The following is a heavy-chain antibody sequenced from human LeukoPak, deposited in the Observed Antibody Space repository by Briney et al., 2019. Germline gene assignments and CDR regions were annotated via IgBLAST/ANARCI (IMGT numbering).Heavy chain of an antibody. CDR1: GFTFSSYA. CDR3: ARDRRGSGLDY. Sequence: GGSLRLSCAASGFTFSSYAMSWVRQAPGKGLEWVSAISGSGGSTYYADSVKGRFTISRHNSKNTLYLQMNSLRAEDTAVYYCARDRRGSGLDYWGQGTLVTVSS. D-gene: IGHD6-19*01. CDR2: ISGSGGST. J-gene: IGHJ4*02. V-gene: IGHV3-23*01.